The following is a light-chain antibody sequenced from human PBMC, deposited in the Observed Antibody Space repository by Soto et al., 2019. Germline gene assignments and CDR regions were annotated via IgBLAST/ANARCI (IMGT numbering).Light chain of an antibody. CDR2: DNN. CDR3: QSYDSSLSALHV. V-gene: IGLV1-40*01. Sequence: QPVLTQPPSVSGAPGQRVTISCTGSSSNIGAGYEVHWYQQFPGTAPKLLIYDNNNRPSGVPDRFSASKSGTSASLAITGRQAEDEADYYCQSYDSSLSALHVFGTGTKVTVL. J-gene: IGLJ1*01. CDR1: SSNIGAGYE.